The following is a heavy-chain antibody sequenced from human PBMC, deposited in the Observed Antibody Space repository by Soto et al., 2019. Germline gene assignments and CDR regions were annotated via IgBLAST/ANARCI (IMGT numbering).Heavy chain of an antibody. Sequence: EVHLVESGGGLVKPGGSLRLSCAVSGFTFSSCTMNWVRQAPGKGLEWVSSLSPSSGHIYYADSVKGRFTISRDNAKNSLCLQMNGLRGEDTAVYYCSGCSGGACHKNYGMDVWGQGTTVTVSS. D-gene: IGHD2-15*01. CDR3: SGCSGGACHKNYGMDV. J-gene: IGHJ6*02. CDR2: LSPSSGHI. CDR1: GFTFSSCT. V-gene: IGHV3-21*06.